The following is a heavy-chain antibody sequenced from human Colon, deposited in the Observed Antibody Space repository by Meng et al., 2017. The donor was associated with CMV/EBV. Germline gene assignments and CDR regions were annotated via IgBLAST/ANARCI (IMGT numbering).Heavy chain of an antibody. D-gene: IGHD2-21*02. Sequence: GGSLRLSCAASGFTVTPTYMMWVRQAPGKGLETVSFIYSGGTTYYADSVKGRFSISRDITKNSVDLQMDTLSVEDTAVYYCATSRAVTATDFDYWGRGTRVTVSS. CDR1: GFTVTPTY. J-gene: IGHJ4*02. V-gene: IGHV3-53*01. CDR2: IYSGGTT. CDR3: ATSRAVTATDFDY.